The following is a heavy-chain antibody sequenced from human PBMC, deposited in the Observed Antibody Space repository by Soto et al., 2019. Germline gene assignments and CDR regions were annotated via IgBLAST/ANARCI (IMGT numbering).Heavy chain of an antibody. Sequence: PGGSLRVSCAASGFTFSSYAMSWVRQAPGKGLEWVSGISGSGTNTKYADSVKGRFTITRDNSKNTLYLQMSSLRVEDTAVYYCAKDRREVPENNWLDPWGQGTLVTVSS. CDR3: AKDRREVPENNWLDP. D-gene: IGHD2-2*01. V-gene: IGHV3-23*01. CDR2: ISGSGTNT. CDR1: GFTFSSYA. J-gene: IGHJ5*02.